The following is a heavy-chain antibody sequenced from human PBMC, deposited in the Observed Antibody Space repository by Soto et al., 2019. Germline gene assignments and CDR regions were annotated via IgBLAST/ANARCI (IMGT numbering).Heavy chain of an antibody. Sequence: GASVKVSCKVSGYTLTELSMHWVRQAPGKGLEWMGGFDPEDGETIYAQKFQGRVTMTEDTSTDTAYMELSSLRSEDTAVYYCATDTWPPHHDGSFDFWGQGTMVTVSS. CDR2: FDPEDGET. CDR3: ATDTWPPHHDGSFDF. J-gene: IGHJ3*01. D-gene: IGHD3-10*01. CDR1: GYTLTELS. V-gene: IGHV1-24*01.